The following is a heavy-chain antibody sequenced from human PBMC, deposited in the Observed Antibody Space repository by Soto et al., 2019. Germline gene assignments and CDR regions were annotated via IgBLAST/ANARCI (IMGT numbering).Heavy chain of an antibody. V-gene: IGHV3-21*01. D-gene: IGHD6-6*01. J-gene: IGHJ4*02. Sequence: PGGSLRLSCAASGFTFSSYSMNWVRQAPGKGLEWVSSISSSSSYIYYADSVKGRFTISRDNAKNSLYLQMNSLRAEDTAVYYCARDGGIVSSSSSRDPLDYWGQGTLVTVSS. CDR1: GFTFSSYS. CDR3: ARDGGIVSSSSSRDPLDY. CDR2: ISSSSSYI.